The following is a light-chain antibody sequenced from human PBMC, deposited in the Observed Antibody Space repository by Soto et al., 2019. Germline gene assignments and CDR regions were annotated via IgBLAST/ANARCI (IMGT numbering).Light chain of an antibody. CDR2: LGS. J-gene: IGKJ1*01. V-gene: IGKV2-28*01. Sequence: DIVMTQSPLSLPVTPGEPASISCRSSQSLLHSNGYNYLDWYLQKQGQSPQLLIYLGSNRASGVPDRFSGSGSGTDFTLKISRVEAEDVGVYYCMQALQTPPTFGQGTKVDIK. CDR1: QSLLHSNGYNY. CDR3: MQALQTPPT.